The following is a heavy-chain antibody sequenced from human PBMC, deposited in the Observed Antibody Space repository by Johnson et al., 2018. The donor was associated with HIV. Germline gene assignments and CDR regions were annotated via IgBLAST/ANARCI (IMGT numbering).Heavy chain of an antibody. J-gene: IGHJ3*02. CDR2: ISWNSGSI. Sequence: VQLVESGGGLVQPGGSLRLSCTASGFTFEDYAMHWVRQVPGKGLEWVSGISWNSGSIDCADSVRGRFTISRDNSKNTLYVQMNSRRAEDTAVYYCAKDCHWGSSTQGSFDIWGQGTMVTVSP. D-gene: IGHD6-6*01. CDR1: GFTFEDYA. CDR3: AKDCHWGSSTQGSFDI. V-gene: IGHV3-9*01.